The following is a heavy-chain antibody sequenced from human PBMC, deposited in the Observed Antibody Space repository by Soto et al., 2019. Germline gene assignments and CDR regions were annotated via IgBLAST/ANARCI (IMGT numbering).Heavy chain of an antibody. CDR2: ISWNSGSI. CDR1: GFTFDDYA. V-gene: IGHV3-9*01. CDR3: AKDIGYYDSSGFDY. J-gene: IGHJ4*02. Sequence: EVPLVESGGGLVQPGRSLRLSSAASGFTFDDYAMHWVRQAPGKGLEWVSGISWNSGSIGYADSVKGRFTISRDNAKNSLYLQMNSLRAEDTALYYCAKDIGYYDSSGFDYWGQGTLVTVSS. D-gene: IGHD3-22*01.